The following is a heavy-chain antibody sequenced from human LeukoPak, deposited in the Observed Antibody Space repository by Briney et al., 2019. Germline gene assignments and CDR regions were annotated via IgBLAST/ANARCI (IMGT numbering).Heavy chain of an antibody. V-gene: IGHV3-33*01. CDR1: GFTFSSYG. D-gene: IGHD3-10*01. CDR3: ARDQDLNYYGSGAQDY. CDR2: IWYDGSNK. Sequence: GGSLRLSCAASGFTFSSYGMHWVCQAPGKGLEWVAVIWYDGSNKYYADSVKGRFTISRDNSKNTLYLQMNSLRAEDTAVYYCARDQDLNYYGSGAQDYWGQGTLVTVSS. J-gene: IGHJ4*02.